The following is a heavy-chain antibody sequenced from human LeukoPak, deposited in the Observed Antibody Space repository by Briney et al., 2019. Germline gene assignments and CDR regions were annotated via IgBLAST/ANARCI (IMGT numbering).Heavy chain of an antibody. V-gene: IGHV3-74*01. CDR3: ARDPSYSGSYYDY. CDR2: INSDGSST. J-gene: IGHJ4*02. D-gene: IGHD1-26*01. CDR1: AFTFSSYW. Sequence: PGGSLRLSCAASAFTFSSYWMHWVRQAPGKGLVWFSRINSDGSSTSYADSVKGRFTISRDNAKNTLYLQMNSLRAEDTAVYYCARDPSYSGSYYDYWGQGTLVTVSS.